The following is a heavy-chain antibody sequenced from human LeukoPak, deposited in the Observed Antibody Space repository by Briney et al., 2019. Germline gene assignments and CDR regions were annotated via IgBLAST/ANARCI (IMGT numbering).Heavy chain of an antibody. V-gene: IGHV3-48*01. CDR2: INLNSRTI. CDR1: GFTFSTYG. J-gene: IGHJ4*02. D-gene: IGHD4-23*01. Sequence: GGSLRLSCAASGFTFSTYGMNWVRQAPGKGLEWVSYINLNSRTIDYADSVRGRFTISRDNAKSSLYLQMNSLRAEDTAVYYCARDYGGSSPFDYWGQGTLVTVSS. CDR3: ARDYGGSSPFDY.